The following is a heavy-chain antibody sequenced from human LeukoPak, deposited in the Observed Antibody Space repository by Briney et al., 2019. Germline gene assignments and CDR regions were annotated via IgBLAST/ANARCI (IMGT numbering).Heavy chain of an antibody. CDR2: INPNSGGT. CDR1: GYTFTGYY. J-gene: IGHJ6*02. CDR3: ARDLALSGGKVVPAARNPYYYYGMDV. V-gene: IGHV1-2*02. Sequence: ASVKVSCKASGYTFTGYYMHWVRQAPGQGLEWMGWINPNSGGTSCAQKFQGRVTMTRDTSISTAYMELSRLRSDDTAVYYCARDLALSGGKVVPAARNPYYYYGMDVWGQGTTVTVSS. D-gene: IGHD2-2*01.